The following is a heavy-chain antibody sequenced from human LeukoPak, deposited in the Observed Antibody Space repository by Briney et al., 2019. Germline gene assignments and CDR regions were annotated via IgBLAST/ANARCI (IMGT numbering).Heavy chain of an antibody. CDR1: GYTFTTYY. CDR2: VNPDSGGT. Sequence: APVKASCKSSGYTFTTYYIHWVRQAPGQGLEWMGWVNPDSGGTNYAQNFQGRVTLTRDTSISTAYTELSSLRSDDTAVYYCARETGRDGYKDLDYWGQGTLVTVSS. J-gene: IGHJ4*02. CDR3: ARETGRDGYKDLDY. D-gene: IGHD5-24*01. V-gene: IGHV1-2*02.